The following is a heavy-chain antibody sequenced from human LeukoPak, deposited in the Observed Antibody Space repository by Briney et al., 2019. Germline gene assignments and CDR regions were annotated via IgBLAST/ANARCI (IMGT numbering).Heavy chain of an antibody. D-gene: IGHD6-19*01. J-gene: IGHJ4*02. CDR1: GFTFSSYA. CDR3: AKAFAAQQWLTLDY. Sequence: PGGSLRLSCAASGFTFSSYAMSWVPHAPGKGLEWVSAISGSGGSTYYADSVKGRFTISRDNSKNTLYLQMNSLRAEDTAVYYCAKAFAAQQWLTLDYWGQGTLVTVSS. V-gene: IGHV3-23*01. CDR2: ISGSGGST.